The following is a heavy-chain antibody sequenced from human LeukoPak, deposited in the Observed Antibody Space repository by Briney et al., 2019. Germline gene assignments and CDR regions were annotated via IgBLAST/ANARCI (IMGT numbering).Heavy chain of an antibody. CDR1: GYTFTGYY. CDR3: AREGGSEGSYFGY. J-gene: IGHJ4*02. CDR2: INPNSGGT. D-gene: IGHD1-26*01. Sequence: ASVKVSCKASGYTFTGYYMHWVRQAPGQGLEWMGWINPNSGGTNYAQKFQGWVTMTRDTSISTAYMELSRLRSDDTAVYYCAREGGSEGSYFGYWGQGTLVTVSS. V-gene: IGHV1-2*04.